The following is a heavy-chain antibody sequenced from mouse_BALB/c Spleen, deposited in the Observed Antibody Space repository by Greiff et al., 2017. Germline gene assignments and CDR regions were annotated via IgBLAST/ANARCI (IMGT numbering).Heavy chain of an antibody. D-gene: IGHD2-3*01. V-gene: IGHV3-2*02. CDR1: GYSITSDYA. Sequence: EVKLMESGPGLVKPSQSLSLTCTVTGYSITSDYAWNWIRQFPGNKLEWMGYISYSGSTSYNPSLKSRISITRDTSKNQFFLQLNSVTTEDTATYYCARGGYDGYPSDYWGQGTTLTVSS. CDR3: ARGGYDGYPSDY. CDR2: ISYSGST. J-gene: IGHJ2*01.